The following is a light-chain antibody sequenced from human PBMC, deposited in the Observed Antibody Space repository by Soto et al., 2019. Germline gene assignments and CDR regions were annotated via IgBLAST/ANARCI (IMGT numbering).Light chain of an antibody. V-gene: IGLV2-14*01. CDR1: SSDVGGYNY. CDR3: SSYTSTNTVI. CDR2: RVT. J-gene: IGLJ2*01. Sequence: QSVLTQPASVSGSPGQSITISCTGTSSDVGGYNYVSWYQHHPGEAPKLIIYRVTKRPSGVSSRFSASKSGNTASLTISGLQAEDECHYYCSSYTSTNTVIFGGGTKLTVL.